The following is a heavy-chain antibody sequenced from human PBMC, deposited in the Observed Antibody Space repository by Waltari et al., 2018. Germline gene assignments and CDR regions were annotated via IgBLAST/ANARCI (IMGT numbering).Heavy chain of an antibody. Sequence: QVQLVQSGAEVKKPGSSVKVSCKASGGTFSSYAISWVRQAPGQGLGWMGVIIPSFGTANYAQKFQGRDTITADEATSTAYMELSSLRSEDTAVYYCASLNDFWSGLNYYGMDVWGQGTTVTVSS. CDR2: IIPSFGTA. CDR3: ASLNDFWSGLNYYGMDV. J-gene: IGHJ6*02. V-gene: IGHV1-69*01. CDR1: GGTFSSYA. D-gene: IGHD3-3*01.